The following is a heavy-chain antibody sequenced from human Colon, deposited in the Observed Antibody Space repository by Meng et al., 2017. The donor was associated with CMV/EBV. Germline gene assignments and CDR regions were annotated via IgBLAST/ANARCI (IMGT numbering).Heavy chain of an antibody. D-gene: IGHD3-10*01. CDR2: IYWDDDK. V-gene: IGHV2-5*02. CDR3: AHRPYGSGSYFFDY. Sequence: QITMQESRTSPVKPTQTPTLPCIFSGFSHSTIGMGVGWIRQPPGKALEWLGVIYWDDDKRYSPSLKSRLTITKDTSKNQVVLTMTNLDPLDTATYYCAHRPYGSGSYFFDYWGQGTLVTVSS. CDR1: GFSHSTIGMG. J-gene: IGHJ4*02.